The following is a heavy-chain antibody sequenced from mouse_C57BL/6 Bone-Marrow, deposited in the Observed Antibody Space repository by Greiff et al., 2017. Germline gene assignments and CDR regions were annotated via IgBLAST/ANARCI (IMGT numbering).Heavy chain of an antibody. J-gene: IGHJ4*01. CDR1: GYTFTSYW. CDR2: IDPSASYT. Sequence: VQLQQPGAELVMPGASVKLSCKASGYTFTSYWMHWVKQRPGQGLEWIGEIDPSASYTNYNQKFKGKSTVTVDQYSSTAYRQLSSLTSEDSAVYYCARSGDYWDYYAMDYWGQGTSVTVSS. V-gene: IGHV1-69*01. CDR3: ARSGDYWDYYAMDY. D-gene: IGHD1-1*01.